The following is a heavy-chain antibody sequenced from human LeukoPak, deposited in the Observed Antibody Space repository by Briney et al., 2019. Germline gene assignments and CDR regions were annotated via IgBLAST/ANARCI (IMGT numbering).Heavy chain of an antibody. CDR1: GYTFTSYG. CDR2: IGAYNGNT. D-gene: IGHD3-22*01. V-gene: IGHV1-18*01. J-gene: IGHJ3*02. Sequence: GASVKVSCKASGYTFTSYGISWLRQAPGQGLEWMGWIGAYNGNTNYAQKLQGRVTMTTDTSTSTAYMELRSLRSDDTAVYYCAIHPAYYYDSSGYPDAFDIWGQGTMVTVSS. CDR3: AIHPAYYYDSSGYPDAFDI.